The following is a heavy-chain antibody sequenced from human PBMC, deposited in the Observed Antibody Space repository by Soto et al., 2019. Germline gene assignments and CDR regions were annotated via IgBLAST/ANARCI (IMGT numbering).Heavy chain of an antibody. CDR1: GGAISSGGYY. CDR2: IYYSGST. V-gene: IGHV4-31*03. CDR3: ARGGIAAAAPPDY. D-gene: IGHD6-13*01. J-gene: IGHJ4*02. Sequence: QVQLQESGPGLVKPSQTLSLTCTVSGGAISSGGYYWSWIRQHPGKGLEWMGYIYYSGSTYYNPSPKSRVIISVTTSKNQFPLKLSPVTAADTAVYYCARGGIAAAAPPDYWGQGTLVTVSA.